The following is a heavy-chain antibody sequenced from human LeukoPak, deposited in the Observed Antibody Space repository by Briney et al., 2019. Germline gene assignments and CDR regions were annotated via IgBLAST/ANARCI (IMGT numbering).Heavy chain of an antibody. Sequence: ASVKVSCKASGYTFTSYYMHWVRQAPGQGLERMGIINPSGGSTSYAQKFQGRVTMTRDTSTSTVYMELSSLRSEDTAVYYCARGGRYSGYADSHLAGYYFDYWGQGTLVTVSS. J-gene: IGHJ4*02. V-gene: IGHV1-46*01. CDR1: GYTFTSYY. CDR2: INPSGGST. D-gene: IGHD5-12*01. CDR3: ARGGRYSGYADSHLAGYYFDY.